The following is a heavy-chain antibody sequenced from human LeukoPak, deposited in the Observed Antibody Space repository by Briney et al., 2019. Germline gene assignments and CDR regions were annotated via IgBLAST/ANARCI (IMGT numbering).Heavy chain of an antibody. CDR2: ISAYNGNT. CDR3: ASHRRGYSYVNFDY. D-gene: IGHD5-18*01. CDR1: GYTFTSYG. V-gene: IGHV1-18*04. J-gene: IGHJ4*02. Sequence: ASVKVSCKASGYTFTSYGISWVRQAPGQGLEWMGWISAYNGNTNYAQKLQGRVTMTTDTSTSTAYMELSSLRSEDTAVYYCASHRRGYSYVNFDYWGQGTLVTVSS.